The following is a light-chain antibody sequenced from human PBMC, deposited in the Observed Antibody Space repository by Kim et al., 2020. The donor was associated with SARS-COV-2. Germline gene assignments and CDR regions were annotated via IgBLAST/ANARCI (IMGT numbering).Light chain of an antibody. CDR3: QQYRSYPWT. CDR1: GIIGGL. V-gene: IGKV1-5*03. J-gene: IGKJ1*01. Sequence: ASVGDVATITCRASGIIGGLLAWYQQKPGKAPKLLIYEASTLKSGVPSRFSGSGSETEFTLTTSSLQPDDFATYYCQQYRSYPWTFGQGTKVDIK. CDR2: EAS.